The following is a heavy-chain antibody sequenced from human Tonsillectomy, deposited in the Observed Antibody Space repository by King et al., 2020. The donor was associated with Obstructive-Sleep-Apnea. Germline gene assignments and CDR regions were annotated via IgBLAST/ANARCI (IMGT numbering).Heavy chain of an antibody. J-gene: IGHJ4*02. CDR1: GFTFSSYA. V-gene: IGHV3-30*04. Sequence: VQLVESGGGVVQPGRSLRLSCAASGFTFSSYAMHWVRQAPGKGLEWVAVISYDGSNKYYADSVKGRFTISRVNSKNTLYLQMNSLRAEDTAVYYCARGFDYWGQGTLVTVSS. CDR3: ARGFDY. CDR2: ISYDGSNK.